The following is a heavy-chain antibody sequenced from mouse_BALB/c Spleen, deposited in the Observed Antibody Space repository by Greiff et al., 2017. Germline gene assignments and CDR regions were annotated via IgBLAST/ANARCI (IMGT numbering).Heavy chain of an antibody. J-gene: IGHJ2*01. CDR3: ARKIYYDSIFDY. CDR1: GYSITSDYA. Sequence: EVHLVESGPGLVKPSQSLSLTCTVTGYSITSDYAWNWIRQFPGNKLEWMGYISYSGSTSYNPSLKSRISITRDTSKNQFFLQLNSVTTEDTATYYCARKIYYDSIFDYWGQGTTLTVSS. V-gene: IGHV3-2*02. CDR2: ISYSGST. D-gene: IGHD2-4*01.